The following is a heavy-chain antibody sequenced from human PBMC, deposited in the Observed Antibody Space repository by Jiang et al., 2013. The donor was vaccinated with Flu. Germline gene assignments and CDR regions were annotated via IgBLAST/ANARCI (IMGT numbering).Heavy chain of an antibody. CDR1: GYTFTSYY. CDR3: ARVRRINSSSAGKFFDY. D-gene: IGHD6-6*01. Sequence: SGAEVKKPGASVKVSCKASGYTFTSYYMHWVRQAPGQGLEWMGIINPSGGSTSYAQKFQGRVTMTRDTSTSTVYMELSSLRSEDTAVYYCARVRRINSSSAGKFFDYWGQGTLVTVSS. J-gene: IGHJ4*02. V-gene: IGHV1-46*01. CDR2: INPSGGST.